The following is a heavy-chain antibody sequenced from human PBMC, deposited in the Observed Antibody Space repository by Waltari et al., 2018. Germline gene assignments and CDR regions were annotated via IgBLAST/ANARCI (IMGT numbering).Heavy chain of an antibody. V-gene: IGHV4-59*01. CDR3: ARDKKGPFDP. CDR1: GGSISSYY. CDR2: IYYSGST. Sequence: QVQLQESGPGLVKPSETLSLTCTVSGGSISSYYWSWIGQPPGKGLEWIGYIYYSGSTTYNPSLKSRVTISVDTSKNQFSLKLSSVTAADTAGYYCARDKKGPFDPWGQGTLVTVSS. J-gene: IGHJ5*02.